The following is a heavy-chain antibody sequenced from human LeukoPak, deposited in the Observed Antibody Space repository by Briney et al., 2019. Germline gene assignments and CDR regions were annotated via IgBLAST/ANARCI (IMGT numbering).Heavy chain of an antibody. V-gene: IGHV1-18*01. CDR2: ISAYNGNT. D-gene: IGHD2-21*01. CDR3: AREGIDCGGDCYDY. CDR1: DYTFTSYG. Sequence: GASVKVSCKASDYTFTSYGISRVRQAPGQGLEWMGWISAYNGNTNYAQKLQGRVTMTTDTSTSTAYMELRSLRSDDTAVYYCAREGIDCGGDCYDYWGQGTLVTVSS. J-gene: IGHJ4*02.